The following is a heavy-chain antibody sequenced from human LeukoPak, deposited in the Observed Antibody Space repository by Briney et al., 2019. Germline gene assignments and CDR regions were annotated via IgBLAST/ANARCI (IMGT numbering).Heavy chain of an antibody. CDR3: ARDRQLADAFDI. V-gene: IGHV4-39*02. Sequence: SETLSLTCTVSGGSISSSSYYWGWIRQPPGQGLEWIGSMYYSGTTYYNPSLKSRVTISVDTSKNQFSLKLSSVTAADTAVYYCARDRQLADAFDIWGQGTMVTVSS. CDR1: GGSISSSSYY. J-gene: IGHJ3*02. CDR2: MYYSGTT. D-gene: IGHD6-6*01.